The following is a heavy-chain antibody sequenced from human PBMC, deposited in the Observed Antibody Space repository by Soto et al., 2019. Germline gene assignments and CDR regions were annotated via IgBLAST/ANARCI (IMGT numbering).Heavy chain of an antibody. CDR2: INGYNGNT. Sequence: QVQLVQSGAEVKKPGASVKVSCKASGYTFSRSGISWVRQAPGQGLEWMGWINGYNGNTNYTQKMQGRITMTTDTPTSTAYMELRSLRSDDTAVSYCARMGDVPYYYYGMDVWGQGTTVIVSS. CDR1: GYTFSRSG. CDR3: ARMGDVPYYYYGMDV. V-gene: IGHV1-18*01. J-gene: IGHJ6*02. D-gene: IGHD3-16*01.